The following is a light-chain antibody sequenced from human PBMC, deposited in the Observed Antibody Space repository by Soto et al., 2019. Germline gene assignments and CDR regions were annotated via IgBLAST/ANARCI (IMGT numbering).Light chain of an antibody. Sequence: QSAPTQPPSVSGSPGQSVTCSCTGTSSDVGSYNRVSWYQQPPGTAPKLMIYEVSNRPSGVPDRFSGSKSGNTASLTISGLQAEDEADYYCSSYTSSSTVVFGGGTKLTVL. CDR1: SSDVGSYNR. V-gene: IGLV2-18*02. CDR3: SSYTSSSTVV. J-gene: IGLJ2*01. CDR2: EVS.